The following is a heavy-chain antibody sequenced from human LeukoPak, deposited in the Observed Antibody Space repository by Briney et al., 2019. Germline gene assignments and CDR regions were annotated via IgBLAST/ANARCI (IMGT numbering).Heavy chain of an antibody. CDR3: ARRSFGFYYFDY. V-gene: IGHV3-7*01. D-gene: IGHD3-16*01. CDR1: GFTFSTYW. J-gene: IGHJ4*02. CDR2: IKQDGSEK. Sequence: GGSLRLSCEASGFTFSTYWMSWVRQAPGKGLEWVANIKQDGSEKYYVDSVKGRFTISRDNAENSLYLQMNSLRAEDTAVYYCARRSFGFYYFDYWGQGTLVTVSS.